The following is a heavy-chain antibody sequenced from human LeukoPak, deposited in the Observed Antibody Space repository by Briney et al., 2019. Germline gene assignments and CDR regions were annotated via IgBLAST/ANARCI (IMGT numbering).Heavy chain of an antibody. V-gene: IGHV3-23*01. CDR3: AKDGYNYDSSGHFDY. Sequence: GGSLRLSCAASGFTLIAMHMVCQGQATGKEWVSATSGSGGATYHADADSVKGRFTISRDNSKNALYLEINNLRAEDTAVYYCAKDGYNYDSSGHFDYWGQGTLVTVSS. D-gene: IGHD3-22*01. J-gene: IGHJ4*02. CDR2: TSGSGGAT. CDR1: GFTLIA.